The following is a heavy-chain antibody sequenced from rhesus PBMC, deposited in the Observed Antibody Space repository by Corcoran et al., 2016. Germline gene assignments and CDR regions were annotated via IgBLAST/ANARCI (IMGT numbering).Heavy chain of an antibody. CDR3: ARAVGAAGPSNRFDV. Sequence: QLQLQESGPGLVKPSETLSLTCAVSGGSISSNYWSWIRQPQGKGLERIGRIYGSGGNTDYNPALKRPVPISSDTSKNQFYLKLSSVTAADTAVYYCARAVGAAGPSNRFDVWGPGVLVTVSS. CDR1: GGSISSNY. CDR2: IYGSGGNT. D-gene: IGHD6-13*01. V-gene: IGHV4-173*01. J-gene: IGHJ5-1*01.